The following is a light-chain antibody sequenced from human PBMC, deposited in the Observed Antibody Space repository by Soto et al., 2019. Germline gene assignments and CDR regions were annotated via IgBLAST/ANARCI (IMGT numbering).Light chain of an antibody. CDR3: HQYGSSSWT. V-gene: IGKV3-20*01. CDR1: QSVSSSY. CDR2: GAS. Sequence: TQSPATLSVAPGEISTLSFRASQSVSSSYLAWYQQKPGQAPRLLIYGASSRATGISDRFSGSGSGTDFTLTISRLEPEDFAVYYCHQYGSSSWTFGQGTKVDIK. J-gene: IGKJ1*01.